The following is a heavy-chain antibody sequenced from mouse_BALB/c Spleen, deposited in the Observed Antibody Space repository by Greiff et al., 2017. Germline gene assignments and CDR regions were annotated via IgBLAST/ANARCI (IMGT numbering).Heavy chain of an antibody. CDR3: ARQTELRGFSTDN. J-gene: IGHJ2*01. CDR1: GFTFSSYT. Sequence: EVMLVESGGGLVQPGGSLKLSCAASGFTFSSYTMSWVRQTPEKRLEWVAYISNGGGSTYYPDTVKGRFTISRDNAKNTLYLQMSSLKSEDTAMYYCARQTELRGFSTDNWGQGTTLTVSS. V-gene: IGHV5-12-2*01. D-gene: IGHD4-1*01. CDR2: ISNGGGST.